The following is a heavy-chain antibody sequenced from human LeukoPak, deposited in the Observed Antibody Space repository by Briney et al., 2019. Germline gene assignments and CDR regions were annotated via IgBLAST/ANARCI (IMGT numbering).Heavy chain of an antibody. J-gene: IGHJ4*02. D-gene: IGHD3-22*01. CDR1: GYTLTELS. V-gene: IGHV1-24*01. CDR3: ATPHYYDSSGPSPQFDY. Sequence: ASVKVSCKVSGYTLTELSMHWVRQAPGKGLEWMGGFDSEDGETIYAQKFQGRVTMTEDTSTDTAYMELSSLRSEDTAVYYCATPHYYDSSGPSPQFDYWGQGTLVTVSS. CDR2: FDSEDGET.